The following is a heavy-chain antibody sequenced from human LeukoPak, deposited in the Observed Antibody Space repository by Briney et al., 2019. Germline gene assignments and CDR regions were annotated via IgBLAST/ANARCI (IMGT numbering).Heavy chain of an antibody. J-gene: IGHJ4*02. CDR3: ARVPRYYDFWSGYYAETWNFDY. D-gene: IGHD3-3*01. Sequence: GESLKISCKSSGYSFTSYWIAWVRQMPGKGLEWMGIIYPSDSDTRYSPSFQGQVTILVDKSISTAYLQWSSLKASDTAMYYCARVPRYYDFWSGYYAETWNFDYWGQGTLVTVSS. V-gene: IGHV5-51*01. CDR1: GYSFTSYW. CDR2: IYPSDSDT.